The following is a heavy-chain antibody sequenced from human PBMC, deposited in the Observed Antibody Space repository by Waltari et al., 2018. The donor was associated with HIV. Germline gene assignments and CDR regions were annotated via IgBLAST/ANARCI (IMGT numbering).Heavy chain of an antibody. Sequence: EVQLVESGGGSVQPGGSLRLSCAAPGFTFPSSWMHWVRQAPGKGLVWVSRIKRDGSTTTYADSVKGRFTISRDNAKSTLYLQMSSLRAEDTAMYYCARDFRSPKGDFDYWGQGTLVSVSS. V-gene: IGHV3-74*01. CDR2: IKRDGSTT. CDR3: ARDFRSPKGDFDY. CDR1: GFTFPSSW. D-gene: IGHD3-16*01. J-gene: IGHJ4*02.